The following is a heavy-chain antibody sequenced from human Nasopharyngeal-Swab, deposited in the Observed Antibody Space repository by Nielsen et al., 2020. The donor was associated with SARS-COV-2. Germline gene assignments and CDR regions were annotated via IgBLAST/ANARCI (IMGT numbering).Heavy chain of an antibody. CDR2: IWYDGSNK. CDR3: ARDWGDYTMSYYYYGMDV. D-gene: IGHD4-17*01. CDR1: GFTFSSYG. Sequence: GESLKISCAASGFTFSSYGMHWVRQAPGKGLEWVAVIWYDGSNKYYADSVKGRFTISRDNAKNTLYLQMNSLRAEDTAVYYCARDWGDYTMSYYYYGMDVWGQGTTVTVSS. V-gene: IGHV3-33*01. J-gene: IGHJ6*02.